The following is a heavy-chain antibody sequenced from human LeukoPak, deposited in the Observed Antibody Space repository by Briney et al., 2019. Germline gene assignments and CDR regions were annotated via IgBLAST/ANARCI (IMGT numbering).Heavy chain of an antibody. CDR3: ARVGTTPLPDY. D-gene: IGHD1-14*01. CDR2: IRGSGGST. CDR1: GFTFSRFA. J-gene: IGHJ4*02. Sequence: GGTLSLSCAASGFTFSRFAMGGGCAAPGEGVERVSAIRGSGGSTYYADSVKGRFTISRDNSKNTLYLQMNSLRAEDTALYYCARVGTTPLPDYWGQRTLVTVSS. V-gene: IGHV3-23*01.